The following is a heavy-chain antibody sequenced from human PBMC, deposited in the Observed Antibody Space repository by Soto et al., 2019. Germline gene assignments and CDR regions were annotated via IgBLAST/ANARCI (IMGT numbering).Heavy chain of an antibody. CDR3: ARHSPPGYSSGGYNWFDP. V-gene: IGHV5-10-1*01. CDR1: GYSFTSYW. J-gene: IGHJ5*02. Sequence: LGESLKISCKGSGYSFTSYWISWVRQMPGKGLEWMGRIDPSDSYTNYSPSFQGHVTISADKSISTAYLQWSSLKASDTAMYYCARHSPPGYSSGGYNWFDPWGQGTLVTVSS. CDR2: IDPSDSYT. D-gene: IGHD6-19*01.